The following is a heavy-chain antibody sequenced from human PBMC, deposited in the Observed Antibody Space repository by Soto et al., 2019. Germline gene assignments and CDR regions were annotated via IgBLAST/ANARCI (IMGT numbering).Heavy chain of an antibody. CDR3: ARTAYCGGDCYRYYYYGMDV. CDR1: GYSFSSFW. CDR2: IYPGDSDT. V-gene: IGHV5-51*01. D-gene: IGHD2-21*02. Sequence: GESLKISCEGFGYSFSSFWIGWVRQMPGKGLEWMGIIYPGDSDTRYSPSFQGQVTISADKSISTAYLQWSSLKASDTAMYYCARTAYCGGDCYRYYYYGMDVWGQGTTVTVSS. J-gene: IGHJ6*02.